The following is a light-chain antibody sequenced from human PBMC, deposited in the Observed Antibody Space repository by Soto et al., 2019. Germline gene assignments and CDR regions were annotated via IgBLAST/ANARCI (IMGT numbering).Light chain of an antibody. CDR2: DVS. Sequence: QSALTQPASVSGSPGQSITISCTGTSSYIGDYKYVSWYQQHPGHPPKLIIYDVSDRPSGVSNRFSGSKSGNTASLIISGLQAEDEADYYCSSYTSSSSYVFGSGTKVTVL. CDR3: SSYTSSSSYV. V-gene: IGLV2-14*03. CDR1: SSYIGDYKY. J-gene: IGLJ1*01.